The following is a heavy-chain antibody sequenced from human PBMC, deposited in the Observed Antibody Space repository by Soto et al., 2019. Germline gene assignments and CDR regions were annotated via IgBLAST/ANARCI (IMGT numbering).Heavy chain of an antibody. CDR2: IYHSGST. Sequence: SETLSLTCAVSGGSISSGGYSWSWIRQPPGKGLEWIGYIYHSGSTYYNPSLKSRVTISVDRSKNQFSLKLSSVTAAETAVYYCARGNPGRNYYGSGSYSYFDYWGQGTLVTVSS. V-gene: IGHV4-30-2*01. D-gene: IGHD3-10*01. J-gene: IGHJ4*02. CDR1: GGSISSGGYS. CDR3: ARGNPGRNYYGSGSYSYFDY.